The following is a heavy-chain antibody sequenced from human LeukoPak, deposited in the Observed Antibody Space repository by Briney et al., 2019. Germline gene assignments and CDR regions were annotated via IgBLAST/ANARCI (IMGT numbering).Heavy chain of an antibody. V-gene: IGHV3-21*01. CDR1: GFTFSSYT. CDR3: ARAKRNGFDI. J-gene: IGHJ3*02. Sequence: EPGGSLRLSCAASGFTFSSYTMNWVRQAPGKGLEWVSYISSSSHDIYYADSVRGRFTISRDNAKNSLYLQMNSLRAEDTAVYYCARAKRNGFDIWGQGTMVTVSS. CDR2: ISSSSHDI.